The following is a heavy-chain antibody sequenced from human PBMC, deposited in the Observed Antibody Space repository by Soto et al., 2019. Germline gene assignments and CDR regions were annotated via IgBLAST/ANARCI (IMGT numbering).Heavy chain of an antibody. CDR1: GFTFSSYA. V-gene: IGHV3-30-3*01. D-gene: IGHD2-2*01. CDR3: ARGASSLTRFDY. Sequence: QVQLVESGGGVVQPGRSLRLSCAASGFTFSSYAMHWVRQAPGKGLEWVAVISYDGSNKYYADSVKGRFTISRDNSKNTLFQQMNSLRAEDTAVYYCARGASSLTRFDYWGQGTLVTVSS. CDR2: ISYDGSNK. J-gene: IGHJ4*02.